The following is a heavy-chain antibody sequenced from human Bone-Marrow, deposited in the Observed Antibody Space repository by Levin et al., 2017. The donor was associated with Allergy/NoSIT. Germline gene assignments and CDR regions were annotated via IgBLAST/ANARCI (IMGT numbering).Heavy chain of an antibody. V-gene: IGHV3-48*04. D-gene: IGHD3-16*02. CDR2: ISSSSSTI. CDR3: ARCVYYDYVWGSYRSTDYYYYYGMDV. CDR1: GFTFSSYS. Sequence: PGGSLRLSCAASGFTFSSYSMNWVRQAPGKGLEWVSYISSSSSTIYYADSVKGRFTISRDNAKNSLYLQMNSLRAEDTAVYYCARCVYYDYVWGSYRSTDYYYYYGMDVWGQGTTVTVSS. J-gene: IGHJ6*02.